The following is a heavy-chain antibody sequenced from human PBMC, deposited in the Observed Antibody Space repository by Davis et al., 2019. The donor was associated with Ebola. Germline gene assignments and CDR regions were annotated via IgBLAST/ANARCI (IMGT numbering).Heavy chain of an antibody. D-gene: IGHD3-16*01. CDR3: AKGWGTIVS. CDR1: GFTFSSNT. Sequence: PGGSLRLSCAASGFTFSSNTMSWVRQAPGKGLEWVSAVPGSGGSALSADSVKGRFTISRDNAKNTLYLQMNSLRVEDTAIYYCAKGWGTIVSWGQGTLVTVSS. CDR2: VPGSGGSA. V-gene: IGHV3-23*01. J-gene: IGHJ5*02.